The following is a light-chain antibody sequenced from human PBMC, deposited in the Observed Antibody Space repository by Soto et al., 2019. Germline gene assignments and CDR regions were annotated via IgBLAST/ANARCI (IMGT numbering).Light chain of an antibody. CDR1: SSDIGGYNY. V-gene: IGLV2-11*01. Sequence: QSVLTQPRSVSGSPGQSVTISCTGTSSDIGGYNYVSWYQQHPGKAPKLMIYDVSKRPSGVPDRFSGSKSGNTASLTISGLQAEDEADYYCCSYAAISVVFGGGTKVTVL. CDR3: CSYAAISVV. J-gene: IGLJ2*01. CDR2: DVS.